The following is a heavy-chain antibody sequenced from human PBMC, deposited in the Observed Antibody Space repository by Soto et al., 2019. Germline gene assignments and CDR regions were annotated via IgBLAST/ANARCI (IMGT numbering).Heavy chain of an antibody. J-gene: IGHJ6*02. CDR3: ARDKDRAQLGGNNYYIMDV. CDR1: GGTFSTSA. D-gene: IGHD1-1*01. Sequence: QVQVVQSGAEVKKPGSSVKVFCKTSGGTFSTSAISWMRKAPGQGLEWMGGIMPIFRTADYAQKFQGRLTITADESASTAYLELSSLRSEDTAVYYCARDKDRAQLGGNNYYIMDVWGQGTTVIVTS. V-gene: IGHV1-69*12. CDR2: IMPIFRTA.